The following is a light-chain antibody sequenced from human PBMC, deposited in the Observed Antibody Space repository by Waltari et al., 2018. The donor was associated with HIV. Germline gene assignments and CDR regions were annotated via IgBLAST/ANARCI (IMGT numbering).Light chain of an antibody. J-gene: IGLJ1*01. Sequence: QSALTQPRSVSGSPGQSVTISCTGTSSDVGGYKYVSWYQQHPGKAPKLMIYDVSKRPSVVPDRFSGSKSGNTASLTISGLQSEDEADYYCGSYAGSYNYVVGTGTKVTVL. CDR3: GSYAGSYNYV. V-gene: IGLV2-11*01. CDR1: SSDVGGYKY. CDR2: DVS.